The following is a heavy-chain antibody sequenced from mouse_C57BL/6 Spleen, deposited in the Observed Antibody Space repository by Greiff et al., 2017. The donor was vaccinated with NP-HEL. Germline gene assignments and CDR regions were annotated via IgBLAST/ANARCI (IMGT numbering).Heavy chain of an antibody. CDR3: TVLITSRTWFAY. V-gene: IGHV14-4*01. D-gene: IGHD1-1*01. CDR1: GFNIKDDY. CDR2: IDPENGDT. J-gene: IGHJ3*01. Sequence: VQLQQSGAELVRPGASVKLSCTASGFNIKDDYMHWVKQRPEQGLEWIGWIDPENGDTEYASKFQGKATITADTSSNTAYLQLSSLTSEDTAVYYCTVLITSRTWFAYWGQGTLVTVSA.